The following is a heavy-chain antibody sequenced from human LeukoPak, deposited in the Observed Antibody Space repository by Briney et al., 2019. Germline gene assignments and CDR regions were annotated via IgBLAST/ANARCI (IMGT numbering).Heavy chain of an antibody. CDR3: ATLAAAGKY. D-gene: IGHD6-13*01. Sequence: PSETLSLTCTGSGGSISSSSYYWGWIRQPPGKGLEWIGSIYYSGSTYYNPSLKSRVTISVDTSKNQFSLKLSSVTAADTAVYYCATLAAAGKYWGQGTLVTASS. CDR1: GGSISSSSYY. J-gene: IGHJ4*02. CDR2: IYYSGST. V-gene: IGHV4-39*01.